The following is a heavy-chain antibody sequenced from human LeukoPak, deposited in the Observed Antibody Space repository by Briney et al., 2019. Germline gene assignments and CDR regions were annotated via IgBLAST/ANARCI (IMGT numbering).Heavy chain of an antibody. CDR1: GDIFSSNSAA. V-gene: IGHV6-1*01. D-gene: IGHD1-26*01. CDR2: TYYRSKWYN. CDR3: ARVGATYWVGLPYFDY. Sequence: SQTLSLTCAISGDIFSSNSAAWNWIRQSPSRGLEWLGRTYYRSKWYNDYAVSVKSRITINPDTSKNQFSLQLNSVTPEDTAVYYCARVGATYWVGLPYFDYWGQGTLVTVSS. J-gene: IGHJ4*02.